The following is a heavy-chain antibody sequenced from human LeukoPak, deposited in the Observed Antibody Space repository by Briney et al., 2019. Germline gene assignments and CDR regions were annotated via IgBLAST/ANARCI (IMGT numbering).Heavy chain of an antibody. CDR3: GSLTVVARDH. Sequence: GGSLRLSCAASGFTFSSYWMHWVRQVPGKGLVWVSRINSDGSSTSYADSVKGRFTISRDNAKNTLYVQMNSLRAEDTAVYYCGSLTVVARDHWGQGTLVTVSS. D-gene: IGHD3-22*01. V-gene: IGHV3-74*01. CDR1: GFTFSSYW. J-gene: IGHJ4*02. CDR2: INSDGSST.